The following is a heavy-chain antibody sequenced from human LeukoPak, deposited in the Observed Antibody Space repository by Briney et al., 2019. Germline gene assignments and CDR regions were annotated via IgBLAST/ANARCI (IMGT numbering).Heavy chain of an antibody. V-gene: IGHV4-39*07. CDR3: ARDPCYYDSSGYYEGRNAFDY. J-gene: IGHJ4*02. CDR2: IYYSGST. CDR1: GGSISSSSYY. D-gene: IGHD3-22*01. Sequence: SETLSLTCTVSGGSISSSSYYWGWIRQPPGKGLEWIGSIYYSGSTYYNPSLKSRVTISVDTSKNQFSLKLSSVTAADTAVYYCARDPCYYDSSGYYEGRNAFDYWGQGTLVTVSS.